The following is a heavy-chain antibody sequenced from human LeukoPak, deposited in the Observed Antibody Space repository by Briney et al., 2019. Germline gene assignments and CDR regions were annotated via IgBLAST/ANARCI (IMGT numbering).Heavy chain of an antibody. Sequence: GGSLRLSCAASGFIFSSYDMHWVRQAPGKGLEWVAVISYDGGNISYTDSVKGRFTISRDNSKNTLYLQMNSLRAEDTAVYYCARDSYCSGGSCYRRGAYYYYYYMDVWGKGTTVTVSS. D-gene: IGHD2-15*01. CDR3: ARDSYCSGGSCYRRGAYYYYYYMDV. J-gene: IGHJ6*03. V-gene: IGHV3-30*03. CDR2: ISYDGGNI. CDR1: GFIFSSYD.